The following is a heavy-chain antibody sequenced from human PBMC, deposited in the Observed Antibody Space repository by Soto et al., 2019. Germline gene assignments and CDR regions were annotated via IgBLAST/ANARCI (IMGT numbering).Heavy chain of an antibody. CDR2: ISSSSSYI. V-gene: IGHV3-21*01. Sequence: GGSLRLSCAASGFTFSSYSMNWVRQAPGKGLEWVSSISSSSSYIYYADSVKGRFTISRDNAKNSLYLQMNSLRAEDTAVYYCARDHTSYDFWSGYYTWFDPWGQGTLVTVSS. J-gene: IGHJ5*02. CDR3: ARDHTSYDFWSGYYTWFDP. D-gene: IGHD3-3*01. CDR1: GFTFSSYS.